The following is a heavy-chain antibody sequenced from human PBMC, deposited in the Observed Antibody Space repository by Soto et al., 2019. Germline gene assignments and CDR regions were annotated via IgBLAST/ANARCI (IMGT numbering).Heavy chain of an antibody. J-gene: IGHJ4*02. V-gene: IGHV4-30-4*08. Sequence: QVHLQESGPGLVKPAETLSLTCTVSSGSLSSSNYYWTWVRQPPGKGREWIGFIHGNGRSYLNPSLRSRVTISIDTSKNQFSLHVASVTAADTATYYCARELAVKTPGEFDSWGQGALVAVSS. CDR3: ARELAVKTPGEFDS. CDR2: IHGNGRS. CDR1: SGSLSSSNYY. D-gene: IGHD3-9*01.